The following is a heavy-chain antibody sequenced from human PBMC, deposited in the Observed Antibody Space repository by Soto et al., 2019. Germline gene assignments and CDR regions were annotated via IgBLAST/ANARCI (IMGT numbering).Heavy chain of an antibody. CDR2: IIPMFGTP. Sequence: QVQLVQSGAEVKEPGSSVKVSCKASGGTFSTYSISWVRQAPGQGLEWMGMIIPMFGTPDYAQKSQGRVTITADESTSIVYMELSSLRSEDTAVYYCAREGGAYSSGWRYFDYWGQGTLVTVSS. D-gene: IGHD6-19*01. J-gene: IGHJ4*02. V-gene: IGHV1-69*18. CDR1: GGTFSTYS. CDR3: AREGGAYSSGWRYFDY.